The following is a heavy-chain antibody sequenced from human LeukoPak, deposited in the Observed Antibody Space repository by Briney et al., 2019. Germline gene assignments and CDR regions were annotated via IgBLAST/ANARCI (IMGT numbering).Heavy chain of an antibody. J-gene: IGHJ4*02. V-gene: IGHV4-59*12. D-gene: IGHD6-13*01. CDR3: AREIVAADAYYFDY. Sequence: TSETLSLTCTVSGGSISSYYWSWIRQPPGKGLEWIGYIYYSGSTNYNPSLKSRVTISVDTSKKQFSLKLSSVTAADTAVYYCAREIVAADAYYFDYWGQGTLVTVSS. CDR2: IYYSGST. CDR1: GGSISSYY.